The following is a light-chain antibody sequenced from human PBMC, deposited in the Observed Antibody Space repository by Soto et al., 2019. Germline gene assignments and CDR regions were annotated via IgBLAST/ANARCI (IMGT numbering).Light chain of an antibody. V-gene: IGKV3-15*01. J-gene: IGKJ1*01. CDR1: QSVSSN. CDR3: QQYNDWPLT. Sequence: EIVMPHSPVTLSVSPWERVTLSCLASQSVSSNLAWYQQKPGQAPSLLIYGAFTRATGIPARFSGTGSGTEFTLTISSLQSEDFALYYCQQYNDWPLTCGQGTKVDIK. CDR2: GAF.